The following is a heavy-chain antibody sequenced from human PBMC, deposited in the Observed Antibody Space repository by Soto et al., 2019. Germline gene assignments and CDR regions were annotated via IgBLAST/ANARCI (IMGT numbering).Heavy chain of an antibody. J-gene: IGHJ6*02. D-gene: IGHD2-15*01. Sequence: SVKVSCKASGGTFSSYAISWVRQAPGQGLEWMGGIIPIFGTANYAQKFQGRVTITADESTSTAYMELSSLRSEDTAVYYCARDLGVVVAARGYYYYGMDVWGQGTTVTVSS. CDR1: GGTFSSYA. CDR2: IIPIFGTA. V-gene: IGHV1-69*13. CDR3: ARDLGVVVAARGYYYYGMDV.